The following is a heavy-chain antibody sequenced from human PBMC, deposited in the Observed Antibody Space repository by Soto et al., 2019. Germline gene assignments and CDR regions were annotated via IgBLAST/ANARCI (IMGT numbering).Heavy chain of an antibody. D-gene: IGHD5-12*01. J-gene: IGHJ6*03. CDR2: IDPNGGVT. V-gene: IGHV1-2*02. CDR1: GDSFNDYY. Sequence: ASVKVSCKTSGDSFNDYYIHWVRQAPGQGLEWMGWIDPNGGVTKYAQKFQGRVTVTRDTSIRTVYMELSSLRSDDTAVYYCARESGGATATLDYYYFYMDVWGKGTTVTVSS. CDR3: ARESGGATATLDYYYFYMDV.